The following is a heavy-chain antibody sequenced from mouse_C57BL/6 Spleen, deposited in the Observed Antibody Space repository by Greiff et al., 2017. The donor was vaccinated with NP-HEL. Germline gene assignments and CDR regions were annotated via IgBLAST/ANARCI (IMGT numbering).Heavy chain of an antibody. J-gene: IGHJ4*01. CDR3: ARDKNCDENYYAMDY. CDR1: GYTFTSYW. Sequence: QVQLQQPGAELVKPGASVKLSCKASGYTFTSYWMQWVKQRPGQGLEWIGEIDPSDSYTNYNQKFKGKATLTVDTSSSTAYMQLSSLTSEDSAVYYGARDKNCDENYYAMDYWGQGTSVTVSS. D-gene: IGHD4-1*01. CDR2: IDPSDSYT. V-gene: IGHV1-50*01.